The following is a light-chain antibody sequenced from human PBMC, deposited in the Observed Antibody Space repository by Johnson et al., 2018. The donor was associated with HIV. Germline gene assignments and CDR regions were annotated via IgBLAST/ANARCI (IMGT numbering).Light chain of an antibody. CDR3: GTWDSSMGAWV. Sequence: QSVLTQPPSVSAAPGQKVTISCSGSSSNIGNNYVSWYQQLPGTAPKLLIYENNKRPSGIPDRFSGHKSGTSATLDITGLQTGDEADYYCGTWDSSMGAWVFGTGTKVTVL. J-gene: IGLJ1*01. CDR2: ENN. CDR1: SSNIGNNY. V-gene: IGLV1-51*02.